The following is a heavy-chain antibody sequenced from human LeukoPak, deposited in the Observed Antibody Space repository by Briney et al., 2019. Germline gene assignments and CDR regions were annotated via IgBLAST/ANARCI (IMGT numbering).Heavy chain of an antibody. CDR3: ATGWLVLVDY. D-gene: IGHD6-19*01. V-gene: IGHV4-39*01. J-gene: IGHJ4*02. CDR2: IYYSGST. Sequence: SETLSLTCTVSGGSISSSSYYWGWIRQPPGKGPEWIGSIYYSGSTYYNPSLKSRVTISVDTSKNQFSLKLSSVTAADTAVYYCATGWLVLVDYWGQGTLVTVSS. CDR1: GGSISSSSYY.